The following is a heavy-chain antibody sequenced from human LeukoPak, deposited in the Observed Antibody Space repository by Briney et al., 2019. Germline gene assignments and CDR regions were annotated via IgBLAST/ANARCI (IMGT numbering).Heavy chain of an antibody. CDR3: ARDTSGYANFDY. D-gene: IGHD5-12*01. CDR2: ISYDGSNK. V-gene: IGHV3-30*03. CDR1: GFTFSSYG. Sequence: PGRSLRLSCAASGFTFSSYGMHWVRQAPGKGLEWVAVISYDGSNKYYADSVKGRFTISRDNAKNTLYLQMNSLRAEDTAVYYCARDTSGYANFDYWGQGTLVTVSS. J-gene: IGHJ4*02.